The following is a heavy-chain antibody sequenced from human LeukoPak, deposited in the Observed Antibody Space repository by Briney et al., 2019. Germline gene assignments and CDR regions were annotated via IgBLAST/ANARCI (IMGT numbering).Heavy chain of an antibody. V-gene: IGHV4-4*02. J-gene: IGHJ5*02. CDR3: ARGGTTVAGTFWFDP. D-gene: IGHD6-19*01. Sequence: SETLSLTCVVSGGSIGSGNWWSWVRPPPGKGLEWIGEIYHSGSTNYNSSLKSRVTISVDKSKNQFSLKLSSVTAADTAMYYCARGGTTVAGTFWFDPWGQGTLVTVSS. CDR1: GGSIGSGNW. CDR2: IYHSGST.